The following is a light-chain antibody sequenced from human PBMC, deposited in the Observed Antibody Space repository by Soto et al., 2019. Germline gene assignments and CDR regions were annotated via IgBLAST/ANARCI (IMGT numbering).Light chain of an antibody. J-gene: IGKJ2*01. CDR3: MQALQTPL. Sequence: DIVMTQSPLSLPVTPGEPASISCRSSQSLLHSNGYNSLDWYLQKPGQSPQLLIYLGSNRASGVSDRFSGSGSGTDFTLKISRVEAEDVGVYYCMQALQTPLFGQGTKLEIK. CDR1: QSLLHSNGYNS. V-gene: IGKV2-28*01. CDR2: LGS.